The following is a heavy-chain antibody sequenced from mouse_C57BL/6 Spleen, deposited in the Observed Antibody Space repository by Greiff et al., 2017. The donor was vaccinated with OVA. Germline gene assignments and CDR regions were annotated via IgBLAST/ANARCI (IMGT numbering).Heavy chain of an antibody. CDR1: GFTINDDY. V-gene: IGHV14-4*01. J-gene: IGHJ3*01. CDR2: IDPENGDT. CDR3: TSPPMVTAGAY. D-gene: IGHD2-9*01. Sequence: EVQLMESGAELVRPGASVKLSCTASGFTINDDYMHWVKQRPEQGLEWIGWIDPENGDTDYASKFQGTATITADTSSNTAYLQLRSLTSEDAAVYYCTSPPMVTAGAYWGQGTLVTVSA.